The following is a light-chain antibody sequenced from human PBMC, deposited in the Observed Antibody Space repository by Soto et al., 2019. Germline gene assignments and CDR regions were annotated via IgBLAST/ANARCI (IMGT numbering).Light chain of an antibody. CDR2: EVN. CDR3: DSFRSGTILV. Sequence: QSVLTQPASVSGSPGQSVTISCTGPRSDIGDSNFISWYQHSPGKAPRLLIYEVNNRPSGVSKRFSGSKAGNTASLTISGLLDDDEADYFCDSFRSGTILVFGSGTTGTVL. J-gene: IGLJ1*01. CDR1: RSDIGDSNF. V-gene: IGLV2-14*01.